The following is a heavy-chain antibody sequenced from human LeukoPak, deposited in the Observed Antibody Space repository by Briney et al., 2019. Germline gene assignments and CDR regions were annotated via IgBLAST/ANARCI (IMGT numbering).Heavy chain of an antibody. Sequence: GRSLRLSCAASGFTFSSYGMHRVRQAPGKGLEWVAVIWYDGSNKYYADSVKGRFTISRDNSKNTLYLQMNSLRAEDTAVYYCAREGGYSGYDSFDYWGQGTLVTVSS. V-gene: IGHV3-33*01. CDR1: GFTFSSYG. CDR3: AREGGYSGYDSFDY. D-gene: IGHD5-12*01. J-gene: IGHJ4*02. CDR2: IWYDGSNK.